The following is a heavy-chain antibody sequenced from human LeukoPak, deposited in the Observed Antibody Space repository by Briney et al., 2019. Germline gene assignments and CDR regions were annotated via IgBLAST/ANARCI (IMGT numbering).Heavy chain of an antibody. CDR2: IYYSGST. CDR3: ASIAAAGEYYFDY. Sequence: PSETLSLTCTAPGGSISSYYWSWIRQPPGKGLEWIGYIYYSGSTNYNPSLKSRVTISVDTSKNQFSLKLSSVTAADTAVYYCASIAAAGEYYFDYWGQGTLVTVSS. D-gene: IGHD6-13*01. V-gene: IGHV4-59*01. J-gene: IGHJ4*02. CDR1: GGSISSYY.